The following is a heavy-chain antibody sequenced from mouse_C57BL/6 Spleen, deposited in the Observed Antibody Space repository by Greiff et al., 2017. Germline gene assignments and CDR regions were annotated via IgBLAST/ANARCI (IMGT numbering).Heavy chain of an antibody. CDR2: IWTGGGT. Sequence: VMLVESGPGLVAPSQSLSITCTVSGFSLTSYAISWVRQPPGKGLEWLGVIWTGGGTNYNSALKSRLSISKDNSKSQVFLKMNSLKTDDTARYYCARTSPGTYYAMDYWGQGTSVTVSS. CDR1: GFSLTSYA. D-gene: IGHD4-1*01. CDR3: ARTSPGTYYAMDY. V-gene: IGHV2-9-1*01. J-gene: IGHJ4*01.